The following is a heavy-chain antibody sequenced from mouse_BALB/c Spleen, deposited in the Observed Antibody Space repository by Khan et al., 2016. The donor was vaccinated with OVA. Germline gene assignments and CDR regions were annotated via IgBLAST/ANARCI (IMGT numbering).Heavy chain of an antibody. CDR3: ARWAFGY. CDR2: IDPFNGGT. J-gene: IGHJ3*01. Sequence: VRLQQSGPELMKPGASVSISCKASGYSFTSYYIHWVKQSHGKSLEWIGYIDPFNGGTDYNQKFKGKATWTVDKSSSTAYMHLSSLTSEDSAVYYCARWAFGYWGQGTLVTVSA. CDR1: GYSFTSYY. V-gene: IGHV1S135*01.